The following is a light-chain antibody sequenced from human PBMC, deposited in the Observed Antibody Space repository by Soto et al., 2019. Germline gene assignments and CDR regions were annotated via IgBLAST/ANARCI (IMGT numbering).Light chain of an antibody. J-gene: IGKJ5*01. CDR1: QSVNSF. CDR2: DAS. V-gene: IGKV3-11*01. CDR3: QQRSSWPVT. Sequence: EIVLTQSPATLSLSPGERATLSCRASQSVNSFLAWYQQKPGQAPRLLIYDASNRATGIPARFSSSGSETDFTLTISSLEPEDFAVYYCQQRSSWPVTFGQGTRLEIK.